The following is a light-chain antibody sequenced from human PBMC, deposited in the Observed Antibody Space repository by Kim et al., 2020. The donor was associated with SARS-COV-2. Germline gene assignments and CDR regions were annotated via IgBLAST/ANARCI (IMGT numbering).Light chain of an antibody. J-gene: IGLJ2*01. V-gene: IGLV3-1*01. CDR1: KLGDKY. CDR3: QAWDSTTVV. Sequence: SYELTQPPSVSVSPGQTATITCSGDKLGDKYSYWYQQKPGQSPVLVIYQVTKRPSGIPERFSGSSSGNTATLTISGTQAMDEADYYCQAWDSTTVVFGGGTQLTAL. CDR2: QVT.